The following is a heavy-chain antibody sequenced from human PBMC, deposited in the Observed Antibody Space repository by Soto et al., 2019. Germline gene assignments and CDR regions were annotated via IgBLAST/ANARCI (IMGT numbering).Heavy chain of an antibody. J-gene: IGHJ4*02. CDR1: GGSISSSSYY. CDR3: ARYGTSSGWCFDY. V-gene: IGHV4-39*01. CDR2: IYYSGST. Sequence: SETLSLTCTVSGGSISSSSYYWGWIRQPPGKGLEWIGSIYYSGSTYYNPSLKSRVTISVDTSKNQFSLKLSSVTAADTAVYYCARYGTSSGWCFDYWGQGTLVTVSS. D-gene: IGHD6-19*01.